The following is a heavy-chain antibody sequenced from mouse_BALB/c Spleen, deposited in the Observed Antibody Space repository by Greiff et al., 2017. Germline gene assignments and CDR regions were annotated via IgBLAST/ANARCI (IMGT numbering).Heavy chain of an antibody. J-gene: IGHJ3*01. D-gene: IGHD1-1*01. CDR3: AREERVAWFAY. CDR2: ISYSGST. V-gene: IGHV3-2*02. CDR1: GYSITSDYA. Sequence: EVQLQESGPGLVKPSQSLSLTCTVTGYSITSDYAWNWIRQFPGNKLEWMGYISYSGSTSYNPSLKSRISITRDTSKNQFFLQLNSVTTEDTATYYCAREERVAWFAYWGQGTLVTVSA.